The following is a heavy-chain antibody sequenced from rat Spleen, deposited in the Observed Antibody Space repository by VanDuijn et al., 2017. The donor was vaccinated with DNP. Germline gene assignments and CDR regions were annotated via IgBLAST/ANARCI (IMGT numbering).Heavy chain of an antibody. CDR1: GFTFSDYN. J-gene: IGHJ2*01. CDR2: ISTSEVST. Sequence: EVQLVESGGGLVQSGRSLKVSCAASGFTFSDYNMAWVRQAPKKGLEWVATISTSEVSTYYRDSVKGRFTISRDNAKSTLYLQMDSLRSEDTATYYCTTYYYWGQGVMVTVTS. V-gene: IGHV5S10*01. CDR3: TTYYY.